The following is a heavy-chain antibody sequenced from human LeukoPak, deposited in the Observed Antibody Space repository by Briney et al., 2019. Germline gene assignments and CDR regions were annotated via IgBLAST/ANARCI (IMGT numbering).Heavy chain of an antibody. V-gene: IGHV3-30-3*01. CDR2: ISSDGTNK. CDR3: ARDPVTTWGYFDY. CDR1: GFTFRNYA. D-gene: IGHD4-17*01. J-gene: IGHJ4*02. Sequence: GGSLRLSCAASGFTFRNYAIHWVRQAPGKGLEWVAVISSDGTNKNYADSVKGRFTIFRDKAKNTVYLQVNSLRSEDTAVYYCARDPVTTWGYFDYWGQGTLVTVSS.